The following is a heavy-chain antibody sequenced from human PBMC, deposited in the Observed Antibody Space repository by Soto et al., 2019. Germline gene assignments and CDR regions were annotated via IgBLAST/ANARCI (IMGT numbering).Heavy chain of an antibody. CDR2: IYYSGNT. V-gene: IGHV4-39*01. D-gene: IGHD3-10*01. CDR3: ARQYDGGWGSYYNRPFDF. Sequence: SETLSLTCTVSGGSISSSSYYWGWIRQPPGKGLEWIGSIYYSGNTYYNPSLKSRVTISVDTAKNQFSLKLSSVTAADTAVYYCARQYDGGWGSYYNRPFDFWGQGTLVTVSS. J-gene: IGHJ4*02. CDR1: GGSISSSSYY.